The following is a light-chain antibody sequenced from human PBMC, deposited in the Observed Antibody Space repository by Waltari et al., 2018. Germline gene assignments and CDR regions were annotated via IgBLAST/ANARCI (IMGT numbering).Light chain of an antibody. CDR3: QQYTTYPET. J-gene: IGKJ1*01. Sequence: DIQITQSPSTLSASVGETVILTCRASQSIYKWLAWYQQKPGKVPKLLIWKASNLQSGVPSRFSGSGSGTDFSLTISSVQPDDFATYYCQQYTTYPETFGQGTKVEIK. V-gene: IGKV1-5*03. CDR2: KAS. CDR1: QSIYKW.